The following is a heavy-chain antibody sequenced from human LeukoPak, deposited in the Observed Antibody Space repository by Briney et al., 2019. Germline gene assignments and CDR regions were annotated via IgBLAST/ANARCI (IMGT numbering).Heavy chain of an antibody. J-gene: IGHJ4*02. CDR1: GFTFSSYG. D-gene: IGHD3-22*01. CDR2: IWYDGSNK. Sequence: PGGSLRLSCAASGFTFSSYGMHWVRQAPGKGLEWVAVIWYDGSNKYYADSVKGRFTISRDNSKNTLYLQMNSLRAEDTAVYYCAREVDSSGYYARHFDYWGQGTLVTVSS. V-gene: IGHV3-33*01. CDR3: AREVDSSGYYARHFDY.